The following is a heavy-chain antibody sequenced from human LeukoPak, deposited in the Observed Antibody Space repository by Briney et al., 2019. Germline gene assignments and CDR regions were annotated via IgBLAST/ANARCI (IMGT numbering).Heavy chain of an antibody. CDR2: IYYSGST. D-gene: IGHD5-24*01. Sequence: PSETLSLTCTVSGGSISSSSYYWGWIRQPPGKGLDWSGSIYYSGSTYYNPSLKSRVTISVDTSKNQFSLKLSSVTAADTAVYYCAKPSRGWLQFDAFDIWGQGTMVTVSS. CDR1: GGSISSSSYY. J-gene: IGHJ3*02. V-gene: IGHV4-39*01. CDR3: AKPSRGWLQFDAFDI.